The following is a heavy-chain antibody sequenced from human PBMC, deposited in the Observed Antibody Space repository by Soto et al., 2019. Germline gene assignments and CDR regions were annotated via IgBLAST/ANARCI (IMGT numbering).Heavy chain of an antibody. Sequence: GASVKVSCKASGYTFTSYYMHWVRQAPGQGLEWMGWINPYSGGTNYAQKFQDWIILTRDTSRSTANMEFRRLRSDDTAIYYCARVFGSVVFDYWGQGTLVTVSS. D-gene: IGHD3-10*01. CDR2: INPYSGGT. J-gene: IGHJ4*02. V-gene: IGHV1-2*04. CDR3: ARVFGSVVFDY. CDR1: GYTFTSYY.